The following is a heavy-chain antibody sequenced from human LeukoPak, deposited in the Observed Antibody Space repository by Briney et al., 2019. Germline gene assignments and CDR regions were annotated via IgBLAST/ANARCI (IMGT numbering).Heavy chain of an antibody. Sequence: GGSLRLSCAASGFTFSSYHMHWVRQAPGKGLEWVAFIRNDESDKYYADSVKGRFTISRGNSKNTLYVQMNSLRVEDTAVYYCAKDYEWSLDYWGQGTLVTVSS. J-gene: IGHJ4*02. CDR1: GFTFSSYH. V-gene: IGHV3-30*02. CDR3: AKDYEWSLDY. D-gene: IGHD3-3*01. CDR2: IRNDESDK.